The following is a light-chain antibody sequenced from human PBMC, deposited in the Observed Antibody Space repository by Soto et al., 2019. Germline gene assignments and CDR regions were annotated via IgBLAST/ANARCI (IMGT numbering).Light chain of an antibody. CDR3: QQSYSTPQAWT. Sequence: DIQMTQSPSSLSASVGDRVTITCRASQSISSYLNWYQQKPGKAPKLLIYAASSLQSGVPSRFSGSGSGTDFTLTISSLQPEDVATYYGQQSYSTPQAWTFGQGTKVEIK. CDR1: QSISSY. V-gene: IGKV1-39*01. CDR2: AAS. J-gene: IGKJ1*01.